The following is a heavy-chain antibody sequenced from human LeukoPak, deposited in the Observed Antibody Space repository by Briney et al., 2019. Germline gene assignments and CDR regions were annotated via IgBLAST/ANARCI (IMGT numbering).Heavy chain of an antibody. CDR2: IYVTGST. J-gene: IGHJ5*02. Sequence: SETLSLTCAVYGGSFNGYYWSWIRQPAGKALEWIGRIYVTGSTTYNPSLESRVTMSLDTSKNHFSLKLRSVTAADTAVYYCARDSGTTGEVKFDPWGQGTLVTVSS. CDR1: GGSFNGYY. D-gene: IGHD1-7*01. V-gene: IGHV4-4*07. CDR3: ARDSGTTGEVKFDP.